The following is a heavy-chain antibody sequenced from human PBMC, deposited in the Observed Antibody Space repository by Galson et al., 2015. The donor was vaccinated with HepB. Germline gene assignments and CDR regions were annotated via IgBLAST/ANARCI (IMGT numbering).Heavy chain of an antibody. Sequence: SLRLSCAASGFTVRSNYMSWVRQAPGKGLEWVSVIYSGGSTYYADSVKGRFTVSRDNSKNTLYLQMNSLRAEDTAVYYCARGSSIVGDAFDIWGQGTMVTVSS. CDR3: ARGSSIVGDAFDI. D-gene: IGHD6-6*01. V-gene: IGHV3-53*01. CDR1: GFTVRSNY. CDR2: IYSGGST. J-gene: IGHJ3*02.